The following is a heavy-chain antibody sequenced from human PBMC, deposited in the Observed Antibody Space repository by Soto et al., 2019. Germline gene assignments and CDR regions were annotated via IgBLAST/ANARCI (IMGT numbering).Heavy chain of an antibody. CDR1: GFTFSSYE. CDR3: AIGLGYDSNDYYYAY. D-gene: IGHD3-22*01. J-gene: IGHJ4*02. CDR2: ISSSGSTI. V-gene: IGHV3-48*03. Sequence: EVQLVESGGGLVQPGGSLRLSCAASGFTFSSYEMNWVRQAAGKGLEWVSYISSSGSTIYYAVSVKGRFTISRDNAKNSRYLQMSSLRSEDTAMYYWAIGLGYDSNDYYYAYWGQGTLVIVSS.